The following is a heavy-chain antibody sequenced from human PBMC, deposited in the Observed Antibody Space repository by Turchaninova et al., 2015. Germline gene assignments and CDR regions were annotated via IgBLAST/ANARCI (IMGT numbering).Heavy chain of an antibody. CDR1: GYPINNPSA. V-gene: IGHV4-38-2*02. J-gene: IGHJ5*01. D-gene: IGHD3-10*01. CDR2: VYGEGSA. Sequence: QVKLQEWGPGMGKTSENQSRTGRGQGYPINNPSAGAWNRQTPGKGLEVIGTVYGEGSAYYNPPLKSRVTTSVDTSKNQFSLDLTSVTAADTAVYYCARVSLTGNSGRGWFDYWGQGALVTVSS. CDR3: ARVSLTGNSGRGWFDY.